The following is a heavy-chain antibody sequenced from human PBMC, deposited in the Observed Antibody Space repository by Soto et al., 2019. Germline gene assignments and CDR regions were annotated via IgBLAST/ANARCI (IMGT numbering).Heavy chain of an antibody. V-gene: IGHV4-59*01. J-gene: IGHJ5*02. CDR2: IYYSGST. CDR1: GGSISSYC. Sequence: TSETLSLTCTVSGGSISSYCWSWIRQPPGKGLEWIGYIYYSGSTNYNPSLKSRVTISVDTSKNQFSLKLSSVTAADTAVYYCARDRLNGWFDPWGQGTLVTVSS. CDR3: ARDRLNGWFDP.